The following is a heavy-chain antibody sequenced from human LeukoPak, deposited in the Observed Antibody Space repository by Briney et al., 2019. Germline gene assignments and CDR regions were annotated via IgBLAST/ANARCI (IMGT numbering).Heavy chain of an antibody. V-gene: IGHV5-51*01. CDR2: IYTGDSDT. CDR3: ARPSSYGHGNIDY. Sequence: GESLKISCKGSGYSFTSYWIGWVRQMPGKGLEWMGIIYTGDSDTRYSPSFQGQVTISANKSISTAYLQWSSLKASDTAMYYCARPSSYGHGNIDYWGQGTLVTVSS. CDR1: GYSFTSYW. D-gene: IGHD5-18*01. J-gene: IGHJ4*02.